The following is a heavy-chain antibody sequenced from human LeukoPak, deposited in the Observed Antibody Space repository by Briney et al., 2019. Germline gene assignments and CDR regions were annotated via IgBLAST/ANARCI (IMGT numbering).Heavy chain of an antibody. CDR2: IYHSGST. CDR1: GGSISSYY. V-gene: IGHV4-59*12. CDR3: ARLGIIVVALDI. J-gene: IGHJ3*02. D-gene: IGHD2-21*01. Sequence: SETLSLTCTVSGGSISSYYWSWIRQPPGKGLEWIGYIYHSGSTYYNPSLKSRVTISVDRSKNQFSLKLSSVTAADTAVYYCARLGIIVVALDIWGQGTMVTVSS.